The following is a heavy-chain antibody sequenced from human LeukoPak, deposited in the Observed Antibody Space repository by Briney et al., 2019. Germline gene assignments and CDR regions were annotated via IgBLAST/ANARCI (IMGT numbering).Heavy chain of an antibody. D-gene: IGHD3-22*01. CDR2: ISAYNGNT. CDR3: ARAAYYYDSSGHIDY. J-gene: IGHJ4*02. V-gene: IGHV1-18*01. CDR1: GGTFSSYA. Sequence: GASVKVSCKASGGTFSSYAISWVRQAPGQGLEWMGWISAYNGNTNYAQKLQGRVTMTTDTSTSTAYMELRSLRSDDTAVYYCARAAYYYDSSGHIDYWGQGTLVTVSS.